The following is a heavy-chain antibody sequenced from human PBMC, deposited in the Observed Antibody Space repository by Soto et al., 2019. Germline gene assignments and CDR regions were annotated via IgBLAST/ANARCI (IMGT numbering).Heavy chain of an antibody. CDR2: ISNSGGGT. CDR1: GFTFSSYA. Sequence: EVQLLESGGGLVQPGGSLRLSCAASGFTFSSYAMSWVRQAPGKGLEWVSGISNSGGGTYYADSVKGRFTLSRDNSKNTLYLQMNSLRADDTVVYSCANRVYRGDFDYCGQGTLVTVSS. V-gene: IGHV3-23*01. J-gene: IGHJ4*02. D-gene: IGHD3-10*01. CDR3: ANRVYRGDFDY.